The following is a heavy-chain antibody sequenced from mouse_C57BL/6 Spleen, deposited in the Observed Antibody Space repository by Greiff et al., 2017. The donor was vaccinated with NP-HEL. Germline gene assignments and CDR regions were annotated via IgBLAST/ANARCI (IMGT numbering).Heavy chain of an antibody. D-gene: IGHD2-3*01. CDR3: ARRGLLLHAMDY. Sequence: EVQLQQSGPELVKPGASVKISCKASGYTFTDYYMNWVKQSHGKSLEWIGDINPNNGGTSYNQKFKGKATLTVDKSSSTAYMELRSLTSEDSAVYYCARRGLLLHAMDYWGQGTSVTVS. J-gene: IGHJ4*01. CDR1: GYTFTDYY. CDR2: INPNNGGT. V-gene: IGHV1-26*01.